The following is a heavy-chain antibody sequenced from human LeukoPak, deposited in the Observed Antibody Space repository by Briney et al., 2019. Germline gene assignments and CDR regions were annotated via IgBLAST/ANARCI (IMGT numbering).Heavy chain of an antibody. V-gene: IGHV1-18*04. J-gene: IGHJ4*02. Sequence: ASVKVSCKASGYTFTSYGISWVRQAPGQGLEWMGWISAYNGNTNYAQKLQGRVTMTTDTSTSTACMELRSLRSDDTAVYYCARLPHYDILTGYYISGFDYWGQGTLVTVSS. D-gene: IGHD3-9*01. CDR1: GYTFTSYG. CDR3: ARLPHYDILTGYYISGFDY. CDR2: ISAYNGNT.